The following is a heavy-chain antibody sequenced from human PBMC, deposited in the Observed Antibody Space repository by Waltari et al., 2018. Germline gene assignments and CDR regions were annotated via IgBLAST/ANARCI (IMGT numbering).Heavy chain of an antibody. CDR1: GFGFSSFG. CDR3: ARCPDEYNYYYMEV. J-gene: IGHJ6*03. V-gene: IGHV3-33*08. Sequence: QVQLVESGGGVVQPGKSLRLSCAGSGFGFSSFGIHWVRQATGRGLEWLAISWFDGSKIYYADSVKGRFTISRDNSRNTVYLQMNSLRPEDSGVYYCARCPDEYNYYYMEVWGRGTTVSVSS. CDR2: SWFDGSKI.